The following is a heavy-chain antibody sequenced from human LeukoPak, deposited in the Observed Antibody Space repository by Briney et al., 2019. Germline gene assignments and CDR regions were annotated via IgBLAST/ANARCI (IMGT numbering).Heavy chain of an antibody. CDR2: MNPNSGNT. V-gene: IGHV1-8*01. J-gene: IGHJ4*02. CDR1: GYTFTSYD. Sequence: ASVKVSCKASGYTFTSYDINWVRQATGQGLEWMGWMNPNSGNTGYARKFQGRVTMTRDTFISTAHMELSSLTSEDTAVYYCARGTYLEYWGQGTLVTVSS. CDR3: ARGTYLEY.